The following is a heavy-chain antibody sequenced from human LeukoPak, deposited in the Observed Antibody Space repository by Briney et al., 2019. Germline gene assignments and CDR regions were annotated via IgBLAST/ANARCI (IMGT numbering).Heavy chain of an antibody. J-gene: IGHJ4*02. D-gene: IGHD1-26*01. V-gene: IGHV3-74*01. Sequence: GGSLRLSCAASGFTFSSYWMHWVRQAPGKGLVWVSRINSDGSSTSYADSVKGRFTISRDNAKNTLYLQMNSLRVEDTAVYYCATTLRSGSYYFDSWGQGTLVTVSS. CDR1: GFTFSSYW. CDR3: ATTLRSGSYYFDS. CDR2: INSDGSST.